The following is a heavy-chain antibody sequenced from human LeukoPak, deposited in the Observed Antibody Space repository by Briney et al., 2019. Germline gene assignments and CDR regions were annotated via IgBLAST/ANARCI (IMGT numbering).Heavy chain of an antibody. CDR2: IHTNGSST. CDR3: ARALAAAGTGGYL. V-gene: IGHV3-74*01. D-gene: IGHD6-13*01. J-gene: IGHJ4*02. CDR1: GFTFSNYW. Sequence: GGSLRLSCAASGFTFSNYWMHWVRQAPGKGLLWVARIHTNGSSTSYADSVKGRFTISRDNAKNTLYLQMNSLRAEDTAVYYRARALAAAGTGGYLWGQGTLVTVSS.